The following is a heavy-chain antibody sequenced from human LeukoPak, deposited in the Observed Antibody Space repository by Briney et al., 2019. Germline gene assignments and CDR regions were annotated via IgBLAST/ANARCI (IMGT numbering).Heavy chain of an antibody. J-gene: IGHJ4*02. CDR3: AKRGIAAAASFDY. CDR2: ISGNGDYT. Sequence: GGSLRLSCAASGFTFSSYAMSWVRQAPGKGLEWVSPISGNGDYTYYAESVKGRFTISRDNSKNTLYLQMNSLRADDTAVYYCAKRGIAAAASFDYWGQGTLVSVSS. CDR1: GFTFSSYA. V-gene: IGHV3-23*01. D-gene: IGHD6-13*01.